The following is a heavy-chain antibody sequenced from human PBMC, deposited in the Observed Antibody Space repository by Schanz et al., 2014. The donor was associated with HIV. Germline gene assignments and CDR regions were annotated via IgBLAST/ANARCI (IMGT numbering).Heavy chain of an antibody. CDR2: ISYDGRNK. J-gene: IGHJ6*02. CDR3: ARDWSYDPYYYYGMDV. D-gene: IGHD5-12*01. Sequence: QVQLVESGGGVVQPGRSLRLSCAGSGFSFDTFGIHWVRQAPGKGLEWLAVISYDGRNKKFANSVKGRFTISRDNSKNTVYLQAKSLRPEDTAVYYCARDWSYDPYYYYGMDVWGQGTTVTVSS. V-gene: IGHV3-30*03. CDR1: GFSFDTFG.